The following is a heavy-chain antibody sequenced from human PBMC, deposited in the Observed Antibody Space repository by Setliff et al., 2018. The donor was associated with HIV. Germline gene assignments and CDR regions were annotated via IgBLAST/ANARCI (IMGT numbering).Heavy chain of an antibody. D-gene: IGHD6-19*01. Sequence: PSETLSLTCTVSGGSISSYYWSWIRQPPGKGLEWIGYIYTSGSVNYNPSLNSRVTISVDTSKNQRSLKVNSVTAADTAVYYCARSPRIGVAGEFEYWGQGTLVTVSS. CDR3: ARSPRIGVAGEFEY. J-gene: IGHJ4*02. CDR2: IYTSGSV. V-gene: IGHV4-4*09. CDR1: GGSISSYY.